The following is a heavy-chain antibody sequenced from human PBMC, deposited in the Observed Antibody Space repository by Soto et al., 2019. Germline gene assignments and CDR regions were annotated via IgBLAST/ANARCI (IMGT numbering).Heavy chain of an antibody. CDR1: GFTFDDYA. J-gene: IGHJ6*02. CDR2: ISWNSGSI. Sequence: GGSLRLSCAASGFTFDDYAMHWVRQSPGKGLEWVSGISWNSGSIGYADSVKGRFTISRDNAKNSLYLQMNSLRAEDTAVYYCAKDPILYYDFWSGLHSMDVRGQGT. CDR3: AKDPILYYDFWSGLHSMDV. V-gene: IGHV3-9*01. D-gene: IGHD3-3*01.